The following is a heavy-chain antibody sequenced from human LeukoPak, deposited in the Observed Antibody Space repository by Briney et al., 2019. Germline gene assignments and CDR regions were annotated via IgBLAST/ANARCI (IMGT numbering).Heavy chain of an antibody. D-gene: IGHD6-13*01. CDR3: AKGDEQQLVPYYFDY. CDR1: GFTVSSNY. V-gene: IGHV3-53*01. J-gene: IGHJ4*02. CDR2: IYSGGST. Sequence: GGSLRLSCAASGFTVSSNYMSWGRQAPGKGLEWVSVIYSGGSTYYADSVKGRFTISRENSKNTLYLQMNSLRAEDTAVYYCAKGDEQQLVPYYFDYWGQGTLVTVSS.